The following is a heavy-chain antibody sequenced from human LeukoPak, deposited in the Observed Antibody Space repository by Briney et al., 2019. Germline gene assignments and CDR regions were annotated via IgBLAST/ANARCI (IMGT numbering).Heavy chain of an antibody. CDR3: AKGLTNLGDD. D-gene: IGHD3-9*01. Sequence: GGSLRLSCAASGFIFSGYAMSWVRQAPGKGLEWVSGLSGSGSSAYYADSVKGRFTISRDNSKNTLYLQMNSLRPEDTAVYYCAKGLTNLGDDWGQGTLVTVSS. V-gene: IGHV3-23*01. CDR1: GFIFSGYA. J-gene: IGHJ4*02. CDR2: LSGSGSSA.